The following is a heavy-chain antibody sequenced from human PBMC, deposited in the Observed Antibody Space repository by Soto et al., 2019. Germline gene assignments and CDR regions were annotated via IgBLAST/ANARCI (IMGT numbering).Heavy chain of an antibody. CDR1: GGSISSYY. Sequence: ETLSLTCTVSGGSISSYYWSWIRQPPGKGLEWIGYIYYSGSTNYNPSLKSRVTISVDTSKNQFSLKLSSVTAADTAVYYCAREAEGSGYCSGGSCYYLDYWGQGTLVTVSS. CDR3: AREAEGSGYCSGGSCYYLDY. J-gene: IGHJ4*02. V-gene: IGHV4-59*01. D-gene: IGHD2-15*01. CDR2: IYYSGST.